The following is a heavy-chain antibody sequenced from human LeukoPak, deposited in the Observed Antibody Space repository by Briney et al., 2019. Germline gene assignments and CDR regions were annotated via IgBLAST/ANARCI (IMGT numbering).Heavy chain of an antibody. CDR2: IYPGDSDT. CDR3: VRFGLTSSLDY. Sequence: GESLKISCKISGYRWTNNWIGWVRQVPGKGLEWMGLIYPGDSDTRYSPSFQGQVTFSVDASISTAYLQLSGLRASDTAIYYCVRFGLTSSLDYWGQGTLVTVSS. V-gene: IGHV5-51*01. D-gene: IGHD6-13*01. J-gene: IGHJ4*02. CDR1: GYRWTNNW.